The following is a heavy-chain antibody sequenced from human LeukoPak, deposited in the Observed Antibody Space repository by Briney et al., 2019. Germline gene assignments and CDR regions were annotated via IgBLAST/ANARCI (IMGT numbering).Heavy chain of an antibody. CDR3: AKDERLGYNYYYYMDV. J-gene: IGHJ6*03. Sequence: GGSLRLSCAASGFTFSSYGMHWVRQAPGKGLEGVAFIRYDGSNKYYADSVKGRFTISRDNSKNTLYLQMNSLRAEGTAVYYCAKDERLGYNYYYYMDVWGKGTTVTVSS. CDR2: IRYDGSNK. D-gene: IGHD5-12*01. V-gene: IGHV3-30*02. CDR1: GFTFSSYG.